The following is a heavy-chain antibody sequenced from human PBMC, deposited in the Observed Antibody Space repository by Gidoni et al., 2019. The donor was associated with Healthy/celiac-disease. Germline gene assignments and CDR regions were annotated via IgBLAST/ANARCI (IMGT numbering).Heavy chain of an antibody. D-gene: IGHD6-6*01. CDR1: GGSISSSSYY. CDR3: ARSTIAARYFDY. Sequence: QLQLQESGPGLEKPSETLSLTCTVSGGSISSSSYYWGWIRQPPGEGLEWIGSIYYSGSTYYNPSLKSRVTISVDTSKNQFSLKLSSVTAADTAVYYCARSTIAARYFDYWGQGTLVTVSS. J-gene: IGHJ4*02. V-gene: IGHV4-39*01. CDR2: IYYSGST.